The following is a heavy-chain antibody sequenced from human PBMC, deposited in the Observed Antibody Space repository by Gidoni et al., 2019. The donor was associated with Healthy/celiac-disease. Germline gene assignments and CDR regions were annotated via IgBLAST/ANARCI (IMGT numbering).Heavy chain of an antibody. CDR2: ISGSGGST. CDR3: AKDLESGSVALSDAFDI. Sequence: EVQLLESGGGLVQPGGSLRLSCAASGFTFSSYAMSWVRQAPGKGLEWVSAISGSGGSTYYADSVKGRFTISIDNSKNTLYLQMNSLRAEDTAVYYCAKDLESGSVALSDAFDIWGQGTMVTVSS. V-gene: IGHV3-23*01. CDR1: GFTFSSYA. D-gene: IGHD1-26*01. J-gene: IGHJ3*02.